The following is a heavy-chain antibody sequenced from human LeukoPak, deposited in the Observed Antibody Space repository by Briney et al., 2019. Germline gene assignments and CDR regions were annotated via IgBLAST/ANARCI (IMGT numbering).Heavy chain of an antibody. Sequence: PSETLSLTCTVSGGSISSSSYYWGWIRQPPGKGWEWIGSIYYSGSTYYNPSLKSRVTISVDTSKNQFSLKLSSVTAADTAVYYCARPRIAVAGLFDYWGQGTLVTVSS. D-gene: IGHD6-19*01. CDR1: GGSISSSSYY. CDR3: ARPRIAVAGLFDY. CDR2: IYYSGST. V-gene: IGHV4-39*01. J-gene: IGHJ4*02.